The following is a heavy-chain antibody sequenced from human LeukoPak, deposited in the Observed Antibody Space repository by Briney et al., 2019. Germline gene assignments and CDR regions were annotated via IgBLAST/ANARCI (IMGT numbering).Heavy chain of an antibody. V-gene: IGHV3-30*04. CDR3: ARDSPDYYYYMDV. CDR2: ISYDGSNN. J-gene: IGHJ6*03. CDR1: GFTFSSYA. Sequence: PPGGSLRLSCAASGFTFSSYAMHWVRQAPGKGLEWVAVISYDGSNNYYAEPVKGRFTISRDNSKNTLYLQMNSLRAEDTAVYYCARDSPDYYYYMDVWGKGTTVTVSS.